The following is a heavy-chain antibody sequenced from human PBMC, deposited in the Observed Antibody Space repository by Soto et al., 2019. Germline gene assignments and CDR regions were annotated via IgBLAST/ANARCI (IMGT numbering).Heavy chain of an antibody. CDR1: GGTFSSYA. CDR2: IIPIFGTA. V-gene: IGHV1-69*13. Sequence: ASVKVSCKASGGTFSSYAISWVRQAPGQGLEWMGGIIPIFGTANYAQKFQGRVTITADESTSTAYMELSSLRSEDTAVYYCARRIAAAGTEGNYDYWGQGTLVTVSS. D-gene: IGHD6-13*01. J-gene: IGHJ4*02. CDR3: ARRIAAAGTEGNYDY.